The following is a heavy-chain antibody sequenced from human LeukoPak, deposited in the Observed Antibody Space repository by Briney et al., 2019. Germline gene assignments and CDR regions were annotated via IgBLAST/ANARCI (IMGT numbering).Heavy chain of an antibody. CDR3: ARTNRIQLWLRYFDY. Sequence: PGGSLRLSCAASGFTFDDYGMSWVRQAPGKGLEWVSGINWNGGSTGYADSVKGRFTISRDNAKNSLYLQMNSLRAEDTAVYYCARTNRIQLWLRYFDYWGQGTLVTVSS. CDR2: INWNGGST. D-gene: IGHD5-18*01. V-gene: IGHV3-20*04. CDR1: GFTFDDYG. J-gene: IGHJ4*02.